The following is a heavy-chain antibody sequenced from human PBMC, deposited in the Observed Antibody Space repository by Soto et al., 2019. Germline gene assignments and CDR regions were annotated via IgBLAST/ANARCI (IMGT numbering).Heavy chain of an antibody. CDR2: IDYSGST. CDR3: ARARLRAVYAFDI. V-gene: IGHV4-31*03. D-gene: IGHD5-12*01. Sequence: QVQLQESDAGLVKASQTLSLTCTVSGGSVSSGAYYWTWIRQRPGKGLEWIGYIDYSGSTYYSPSLKSRLSISLDTSKNQFSLRLSSVTAADTAMYYCARARLRAVYAFDIWGQGTMVTVSS. J-gene: IGHJ3*02. CDR1: GGSVSSGAYY.